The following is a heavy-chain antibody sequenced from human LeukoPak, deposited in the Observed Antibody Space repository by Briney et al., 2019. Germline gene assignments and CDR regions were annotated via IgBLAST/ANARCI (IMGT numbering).Heavy chain of an antibody. J-gene: IGHJ4*02. D-gene: IGHD6-13*01. CDR1: GYTFTGYY. V-gene: IGHV1-2*02. CDR2: INPNSGGT. Sequence: ASVKVSCKASGYTFTGYYMHWVRQAPGQGLEWMGWINPNSGGTNYAQKFQGRVTMTRDTSISTAYMEVSSLRSDDTAMYYCARDPIGATGLSFDSWGQGTLVTVSS. CDR3: ARDPIGATGLSFDS.